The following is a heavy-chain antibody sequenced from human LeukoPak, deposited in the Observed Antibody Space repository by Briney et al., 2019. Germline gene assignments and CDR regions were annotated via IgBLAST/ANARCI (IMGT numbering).Heavy chain of an antibody. CDR1: GYSISSGYY. V-gene: IGHV4-38-2*02. CDR2: IYHSGST. J-gene: IGHJ3*02. D-gene: IGHD2-15*01. Sequence: PSETLSLTCTVSGYSISSGYYWGWIRQPPGKGLEWIGSIYHSGSTYYNPSLKSRVTISVDTSKNQFSLKLTSAAAADTAVYYCACSWSNDALDIWGQGTMVTVSS. CDR3: ACSWSNDALDI.